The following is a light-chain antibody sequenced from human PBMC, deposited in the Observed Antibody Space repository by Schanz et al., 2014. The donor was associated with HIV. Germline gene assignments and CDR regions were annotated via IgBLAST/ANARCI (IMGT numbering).Light chain of an antibody. CDR2: EAS. J-gene: IGKJ4*01. Sequence: EIVLTQSPATLSLSPGERATLSCRASQSVSSNLAWYQQKPGQPPRLLIYEASSRAAGFPDRFSGSGSGTDFTLTVNRLEAEDFALYYCQQYGGSPLTFGGGTKVERK. V-gene: IGKV3-20*01. CDR3: QQYGGSPLT. CDR1: QSVSSN.